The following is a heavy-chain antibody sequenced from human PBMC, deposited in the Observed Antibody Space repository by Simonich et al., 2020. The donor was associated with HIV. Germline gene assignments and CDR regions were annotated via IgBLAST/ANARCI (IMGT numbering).Heavy chain of an antibody. CDR2: ISYDGSNK. J-gene: IGHJ4*02. D-gene: IGHD3-16*01. V-gene: IGHV3-30*07. Sequence: QVQLVESGGGVVQPGRSLRLSCAASGFTFSSYAMPWVRQAPGKGQEWVAVISYDGSNKYYADSVKGRFTISRDNSKNTLYLQMNSLRAEDTAVYYCASGGSISSVWADDYWGQGTLVTVSS. CDR1: GFTFSSYA. CDR3: ASGGSISSVWADDY.